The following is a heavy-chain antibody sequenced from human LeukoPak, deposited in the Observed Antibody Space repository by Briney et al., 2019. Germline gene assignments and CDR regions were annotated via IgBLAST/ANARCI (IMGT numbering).Heavy chain of an antibody. CDR1: GFSFSEHW. CDR3: VRGAGFLLEF. CDR2: IKGDGSEK. Sequence: GGSLRLSCSASGFSFSEHWMNWVRQSPGKGLQWVAIIKGDGSEKYYLDSAEGRFTISRDNAKQSLYLQMNNLRAEDTALYYRVRGAGFLLEFWGQGTMVTVSS. J-gene: IGHJ4*02. D-gene: IGHD3-9*01. V-gene: IGHV3-7*01.